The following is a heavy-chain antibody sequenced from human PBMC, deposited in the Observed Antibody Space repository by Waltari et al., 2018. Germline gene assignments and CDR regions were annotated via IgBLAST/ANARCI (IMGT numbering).Heavy chain of an antibody. Sequence: QAPLVESGGGVVHPGGSLRLSCTAFGFPFRSYGMHWVRQTPGKGLEWVAFIRYDGSDKYYADSVKGRFTISRDTSKNTLYLQMNSLRSEDTAVYYCASGGKIVVVPADYWGQGTLVTVSS. D-gene: IGHD2-2*01. CDR1: GFPFRSYG. CDR2: IRYDGSDK. J-gene: IGHJ4*02. V-gene: IGHV3-30*02. CDR3: ASGGKIVVVPADY.